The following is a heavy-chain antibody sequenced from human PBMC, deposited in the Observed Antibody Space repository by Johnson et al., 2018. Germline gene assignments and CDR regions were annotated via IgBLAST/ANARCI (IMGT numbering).Heavy chain of an antibody. CDR2: VSSDGSST. CDR3: ARAKVTGVTSSEPRGRYYYYYYMDV. Sequence: CTASGFTFSNYWFHWVRQSPGKGLEWVSRVSSDGSSTTYVDSVRDRFTISRDNAKNTLSLQMNSLRAEDTAVYYCARAKVTGVTSSEPRGRYYYYYYMDVWGKGTTVTFSS. V-gene: IGHV3-74*01. J-gene: IGHJ6*03. CDR1: GFTFSNYW. D-gene: IGHD5-18*01.